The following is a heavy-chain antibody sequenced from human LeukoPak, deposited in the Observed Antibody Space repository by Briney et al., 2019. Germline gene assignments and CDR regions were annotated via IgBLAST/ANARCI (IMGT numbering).Heavy chain of an antibody. D-gene: IGHD3-3*01. Sequence: GGSLRLSCAASGFTFSSYAMSWVRQAPGKGLEWVSAISGSGGSTYYADSVKGRFTISRDNSKNSLYLQMNSLRAEDTAVYYCARDGSQRRFWSGYIKAPSGAFDIWGQGTMVTVSS. CDR1: GFTFSSYA. V-gene: IGHV3-23*01. CDR3: ARDGSQRRFWSGYIKAPSGAFDI. CDR2: ISGSGGST. J-gene: IGHJ3*02.